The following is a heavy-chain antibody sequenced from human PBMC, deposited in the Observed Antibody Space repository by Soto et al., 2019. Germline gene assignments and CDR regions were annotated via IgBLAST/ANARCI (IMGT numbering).Heavy chain of an antibody. CDR3: ASSIGGTYSNYEDYYYYGMGV. Sequence: PGGSLRLSCAASGFTFSDYYMSWIRQAPGKGLEWVSYISSSSSYTNYADSVKGRFTISRDNAKNSLYLQMNSLRAEDTAVYYCASSIGGTYSNYEDYYYYGMGVWGQGTTVTVSS. CDR2: ISSSSSYT. V-gene: IGHV3-11*06. J-gene: IGHJ6*02. CDR1: GFTFSDYY. D-gene: IGHD4-4*01.